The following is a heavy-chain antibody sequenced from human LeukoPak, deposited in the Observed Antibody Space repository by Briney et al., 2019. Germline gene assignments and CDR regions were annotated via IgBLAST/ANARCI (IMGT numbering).Heavy chain of an antibody. Sequence: GGSLRLSCAASEFTFDDYGMSWVRQAPGKGLEWVSFIYSGGRTDYADSVKGRFTISRDNSKNTLYLQMNSLRVEDTAVYYCARDSQYCSSGSCSPGASDIWGQGTMVTVSS. D-gene: IGHD2-15*01. V-gene: IGHV3-53*01. CDR1: EFTFDDYG. CDR2: IYSGGRT. J-gene: IGHJ3*02. CDR3: ARDSQYCSSGSCSPGASDI.